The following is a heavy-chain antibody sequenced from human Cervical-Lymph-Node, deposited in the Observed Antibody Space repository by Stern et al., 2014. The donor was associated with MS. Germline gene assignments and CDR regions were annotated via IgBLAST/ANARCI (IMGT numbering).Heavy chain of an antibody. V-gene: IGHV4-61*02. J-gene: IGHJ4*02. Sequence: VQLVQSGPGLVKPSQTLSLTCTVSGGSISSGSYYWSWIRQPAGKGLEWIGRIYTSGSTNYNPSLKSRVTISVDTSKNQFYLKLSSVTAADTAVYYCAREPYGSGPFDYWGQGTLVTVSS. CDR3: AREPYGSGPFDY. CDR2: IYTSGST. D-gene: IGHD3-10*01. CDR1: GGSISSGSYY.